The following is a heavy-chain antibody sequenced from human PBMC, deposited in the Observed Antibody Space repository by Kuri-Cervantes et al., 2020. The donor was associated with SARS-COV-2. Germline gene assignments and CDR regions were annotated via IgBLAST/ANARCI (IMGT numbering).Heavy chain of an antibody. CDR1: GFTFSNAW. CDR2: IRSKAYGGTT. CDR3: TRENFWSGYSDF. Sequence: GGSLRLSCAASGFTFSNAWMSWVRQAPGKGLEWVGFIRSKAYGGTTEYAASVKGRFTISRDDSKSIAYLQMNSLKTEDTAVYYCTRENFWSGYSDFWGQGTLVTVSS. J-gene: IGHJ4*02. D-gene: IGHD3-3*01. V-gene: IGHV3-49*04.